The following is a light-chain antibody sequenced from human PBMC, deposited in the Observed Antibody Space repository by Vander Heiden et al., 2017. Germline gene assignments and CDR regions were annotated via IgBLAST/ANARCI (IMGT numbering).Light chain of an antibody. Sequence: QSALTQPASVSGSPGQSITISCTGTSRDVGGYNYVSWYQQHPGKAPKLMIYDVSNRPAGVSNRFSGSKSGNTASLTIAGLQDEDEADYYCSADTSSSSVVFGGGTKLTVL. J-gene: IGLJ2*01. V-gene: IGLV2-14*01. CDR3: SADTSSSSVV. CDR2: DVS. CDR1: SRDVGGYNY.